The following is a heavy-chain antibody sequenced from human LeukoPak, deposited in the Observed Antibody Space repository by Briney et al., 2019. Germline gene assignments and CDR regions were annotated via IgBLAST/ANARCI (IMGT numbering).Heavy chain of an antibody. J-gene: IGHJ5*02. CDR1: GFTFSSYW. CDR3: ARVITMIVVSWFDP. D-gene: IGHD3-22*01. CDR2: IKQDGSEK. V-gene: IGHV3-7*04. Sequence: GGSLRLSCAASGFTFSSYWMSWVRQAPGKGLEWVANIKQDGSEKYYVDSVKGRFTISRDNAKNSLYLQMNSLRAEDTAVYYCARVITMIVVSWFDPWGQGTLVTVSS.